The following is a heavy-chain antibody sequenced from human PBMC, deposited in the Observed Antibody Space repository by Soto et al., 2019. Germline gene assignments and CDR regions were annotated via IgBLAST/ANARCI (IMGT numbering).Heavy chain of an antibody. Sequence: VESLKISCKRSGYSFTSYWIGWVRQMPGKGLECMGIIYPGDSDTRYSPSFQGQVTISADKSISTAYLQWSSLKASDTAMYYCAGGGVRGVVTRTRDYYGMDVWGQGTTVTVSS. CDR1: GYSFTSYW. V-gene: IGHV5-51*01. CDR3: AGGGVRGVVTRTRDYYGMDV. J-gene: IGHJ6*02. D-gene: IGHD3-10*01. CDR2: IYPGDSDT.